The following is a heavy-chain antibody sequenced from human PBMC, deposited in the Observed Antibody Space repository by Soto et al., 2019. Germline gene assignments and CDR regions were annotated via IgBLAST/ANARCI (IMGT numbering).Heavy chain of an antibody. Sequence: PGGSLRLSCAASGFTFSSYAMNWVRQAPGKGLEWVSGISGSGGSTYYADSVKGRFTISRDNSKDTLNLQMNSLTAEDTAVYYCAKVILSTTRYYYFGMDVWGQGTTVTVSS. J-gene: IGHJ6*02. CDR1: GFTFSSYA. CDR2: ISGSGGST. D-gene: IGHD2-2*01. CDR3: AKVILSTTRYYYFGMDV. V-gene: IGHV3-23*01.